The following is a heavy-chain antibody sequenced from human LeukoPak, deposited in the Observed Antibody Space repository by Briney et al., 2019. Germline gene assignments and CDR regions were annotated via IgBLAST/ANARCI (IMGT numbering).Heavy chain of an antibody. CDR1: GVSISSYY. V-gene: IGHV4-4*07. CDR2: IYPSGST. CDR3: AREFWAAPSENWFDP. J-gene: IGHJ5*02. Sequence: SETLSLTCTVSGVSISSYYWSWIRQPAGKGLEWIGRIYPSGSTNYNPSLKSRVTMSVDTSKNQFSLKLSSVTAADTAVYYCAREFWAAPSENWFDPWGQGTLVTVSS. D-gene: IGHD3/OR15-3a*01.